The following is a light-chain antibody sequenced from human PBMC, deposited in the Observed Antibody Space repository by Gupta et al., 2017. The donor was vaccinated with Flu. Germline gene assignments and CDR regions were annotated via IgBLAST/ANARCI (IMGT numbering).Light chain of an antibody. CDR2: QDS. J-gene: IGLJ2*01. V-gene: IGLV3-1*01. Sequence: SYELTQPPSMSVSPGQTSSITCSGDKLGNKYACWYQKKAGQSPVLVIYQDSKRPSGIPERFSGSNSGNTATLTISGTQAMDEDYYYCQAWDSSTVVFGGGTKLTVL. CDR1: KLGNKY. CDR3: QAWDSSTVV.